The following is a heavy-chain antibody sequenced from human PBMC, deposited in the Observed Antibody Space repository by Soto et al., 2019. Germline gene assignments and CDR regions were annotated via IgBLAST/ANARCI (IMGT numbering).Heavy chain of an antibody. J-gene: IGHJ6*02. CDR2: IFYTGTT. CDR3: ARDLWVEPELYYYGMNV. V-gene: IGHV4-30-4*01. Sequence: PSETLSLTCTVSGDSISSADYYCSWIRQAPGKGLECIGHIFYTGTTYYNPSLKSRLTISVDTSKNHFSLRLTSVTAADTAVYYCARDLWVEPELYYYGMNVWGQGTTVTVSS. D-gene: IGHD1-1*01. CDR1: GDSISSADYY.